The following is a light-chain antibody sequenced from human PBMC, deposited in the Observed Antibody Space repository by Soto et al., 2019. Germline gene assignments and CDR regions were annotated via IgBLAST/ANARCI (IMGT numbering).Light chain of an antibody. CDR2: EVT. V-gene: IGLV2-23*02. CDR1: NGDVGSYNL. J-gene: IGLJ1*01. CDR3: CSYAGNSEV. Sequence: QSVLTQPSSVSGSPGQSIPIPSPGTNGDVGSYNLVSWYQQHPGKAPKLLIYEVTERPSGVSNRFSGSKSGSTASLTISGLQPDDEADYYCCSYAGNSEVFGTGTKVTV.